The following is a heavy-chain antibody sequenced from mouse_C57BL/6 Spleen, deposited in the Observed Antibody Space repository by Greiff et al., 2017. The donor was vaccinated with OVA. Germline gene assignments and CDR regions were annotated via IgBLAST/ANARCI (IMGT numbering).Heavy chain of an antibody. J-gene: IGHJ4*01. Sequence: QVQLQQSGPELVQPGASVKISCTASGYSFTSYYIHWVKQRPGQGLEWIGRIYPGSGNTKYNEKFKGKATLTADTSSSTAYMQLSSLTAEDSAVYYCATTGNYAMDYWGQGTSVTVSS. CDR2: IYPGSGNT. CDR1: GYSFTSYY. V-gene: IGHV1-66*01. CDR3: ATTGNYAMDY. D-gene: IGHD4-1*01.